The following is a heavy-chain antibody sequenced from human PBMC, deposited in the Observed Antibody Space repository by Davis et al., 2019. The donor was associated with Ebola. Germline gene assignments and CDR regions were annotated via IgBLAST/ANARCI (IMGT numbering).Heavy chain of an antibody. D-gene: IGHD3-3*01. J-gene: IGHJ4*02. CDR2: ISWNSDTR. CDR1: GFTFDDHA. CDR3: ARAVFHEVLDY. Sequence: SLKISCAASGFTFDDHAMHWVRQAPGKGLEWVSGISWNSDTRGYADSVKGRFTISRDNAKNSLFLQMNSLRAEDTALYYCARAVFHEVLDYWGQGTPVTVSS. V-gene: IGHV3-9*01.